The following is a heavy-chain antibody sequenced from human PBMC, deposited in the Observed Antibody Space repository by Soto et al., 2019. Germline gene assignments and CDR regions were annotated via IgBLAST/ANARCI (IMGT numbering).Heavy chain of an antibody. V-gene: IGHV4-61*03. Sequence: QVQLQESGPGLVKSSETLSLTCTVSGGSVTSEHYYWNWIRHPPGKGLEWIGYFFYTGSTNYNPSLESRLTMSVDVSKNHFFLRLNSVTTADTAVYYCAGGTDGKKVAYWGQGALVTVSS. CDR2: FFYTGST. D-gene: IGHD5-12*01. CDR3: AGGTDGKKVAY. J-gene: IGHJ4*02. CDR1: GGSVTSEHYY.